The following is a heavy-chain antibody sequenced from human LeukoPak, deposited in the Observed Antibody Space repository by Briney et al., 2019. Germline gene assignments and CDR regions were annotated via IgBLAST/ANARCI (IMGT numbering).Heavy chain of an antibody. CDR3: AGGREEISSSTPYYYYYMDV. D-gene: IGHD6-13*01. CDR2: INTNTGNP. CDR1: GYTFTSYA. Sequence: AASVKVSCKASGYTFTSYAMNWVRQAPGQGLEWMGWINTNTGNPTYAQGFTGRFVFSLDTSVSTAYLQISSLKAEDTAVYYCAGGREEISSSTPYYYYYMDVWGKGTTVTVSS. J-gene: IGHJ6*03. V-gene: IGHV7-4-1*02.